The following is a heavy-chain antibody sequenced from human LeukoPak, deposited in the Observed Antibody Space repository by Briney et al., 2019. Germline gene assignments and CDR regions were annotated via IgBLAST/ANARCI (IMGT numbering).Heavy chain of an antibody. CDR3: ARQDLTVTNY. CDR2: IYYSGST. V-gene: IGHV4-39*01. CDR1: GGSISSGSYY. D-gene: IGHD4-11*01. J-gene: IGHJ4*02. Sequence: SETLSLTCTVSGGSISSGSYYWGWIRPPPGKGLEWIGSIYYSGSTYYNPSLKSRVTISVDTSKNQCSLKLSSVTAADTAVYYCARQDLTVTNYWGQGTLVTVSS.